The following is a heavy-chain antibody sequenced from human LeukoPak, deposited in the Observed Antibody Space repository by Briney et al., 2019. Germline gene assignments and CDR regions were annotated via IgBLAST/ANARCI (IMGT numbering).Heavy chain of an antibody. Sequence: GGSLRLSCAASGFTFSSYSMNWVRQAPGKGLEWVSSISSSSSYIYYADSVKGRFTISRDNAENSLYLQMNSLRAEDTAVYYCAGEENYYGSGSYRYWGQGTLVTVSS. D-gene: IGHD3-10*01. V-gene: IGHV3-21*01. CDR3: AGEENYYGSGSYRY. J-gene: IGHJ4*02. CDR2: ISSSSSYI. CDR1: GFTFSSYS.